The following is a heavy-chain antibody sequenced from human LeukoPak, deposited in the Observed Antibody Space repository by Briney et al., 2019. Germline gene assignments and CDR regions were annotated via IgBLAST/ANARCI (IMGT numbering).Heavy chain of an antibody. Sequence: GGSLRLSCAASGLTFSSYAMHWVRQAPGKGLEWVAVISYDGSNKYYADSVKGRFTISRDNAQKSLYLQINSLRGDDTALYYCVRGTRAFDVWGQGTMVTVSS. J-gene: IGHJ3*01. V-gene: IGHV3-30-3*01. CDR2: ISYDGSNK. CDR3: VRGTRAFDV. CDR1: GLTFSSYA.